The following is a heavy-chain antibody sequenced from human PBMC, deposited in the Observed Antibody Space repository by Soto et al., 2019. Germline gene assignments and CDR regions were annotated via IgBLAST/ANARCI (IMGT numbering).Heavy chain of an antibody. CDR3: ASHYDMWSGYLSPVEY. CDR1: GFTFSSYG. D-gene: IGHD3-3*01. J-gene: IGHJ4*02. Sequence: GGSLRLSCAASGFTFSSYGMRWVRQAPGKGLEWVADIEYDGSKKYYADSVKGRFTITRDNAKNSLYLEMNSLRDEDTAVYYCASHYDMWSGYLSPVEYWGQGTLVTVSS. V-gene: IGHV3-30*03. CDR2: IEYDGSKK.